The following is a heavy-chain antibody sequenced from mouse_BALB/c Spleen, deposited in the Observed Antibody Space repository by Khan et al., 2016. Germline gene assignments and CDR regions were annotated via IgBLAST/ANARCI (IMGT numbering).Heavy chain of an antibody. CDR1: GYTFTSYW. CDR3: ASYCGSSDGYFGY. Sequence: QVQLQQSGAELARPGASVKLSCTASGYTFTSYWMQWVKQRPGQGLEWIGAIYPGDGDTRYTQKFKGKATLTADKSSSTAYMQLSSLASEDSAVYYSASYCGSSDGYFGYWGQGTTLTVSS. D-gene: IGHD1-1*01. J-gene: IGHJ2*01. CDR2: IYPGDGDT. V-gene: IGHV1-87*01.